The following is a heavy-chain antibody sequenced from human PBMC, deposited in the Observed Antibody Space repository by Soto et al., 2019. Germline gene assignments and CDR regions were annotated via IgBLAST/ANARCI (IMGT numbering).Heavy chain of an antibody. CDR2: ISYDGSNK. CDR3: ARGAFNSGSYSSHDAFDI. Sequence: GGSLRLSCAASTFTFSSYAMHWVRQAPGKGLEWVAVISYDGSNKYYADSVKGRFTISRDNSKNTLFLQMNSLRAEDTAVYYCARGAFNSGSYSSHDAFDIWGQGTMVTVSS. D-gene: IGHD1-26*01. J-gene: IGHJ3*02. CDR1: TFTFSSYA. V-gene: IGHV3-30-3*01.